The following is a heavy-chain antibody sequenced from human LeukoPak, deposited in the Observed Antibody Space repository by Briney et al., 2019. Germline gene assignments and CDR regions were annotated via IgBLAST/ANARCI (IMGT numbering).Heavy chain of an antibody. CDR2: ISYDGSNK. D-gene: IGHD2-2*01. V-gene: IGHV3-30*18. CDR1: GFTFSSYG. J-gene: IGHJ4*02. CDR3: AKGQGGPSCVVVPTDY. Sequence: GRSLRLSCAASGFTFSSYGRHWVRQAPGKGLEWVAVISYDGSNKYYADSVKGRFTISRDNSKNTLYLQMNSLRAEDTAVYYCAKGQGGPSCVVVPTDYWGQGTLVTVSS.